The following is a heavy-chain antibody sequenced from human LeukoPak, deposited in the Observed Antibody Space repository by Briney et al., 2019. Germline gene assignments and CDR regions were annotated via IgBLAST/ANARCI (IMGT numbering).Heavy chain of an antibody. D-gene: IGHD1-26*01. V-gene: IGHV4-59*01. CDR1: GGSISSDY. J-gene: IGHJ3*02. CDR3: ARDKWEPAFDI. CDR2: IYYSGST. Sequence: PSETLSLTCTVSGGSISSDYWSWIRQPPGKGQERIGYIYYSGSTNYNPSLQSRVTISVDTSKNQFSLKLSSVTAADTAVYYCARDKWEPAFDIWGQGTMVTVSS.